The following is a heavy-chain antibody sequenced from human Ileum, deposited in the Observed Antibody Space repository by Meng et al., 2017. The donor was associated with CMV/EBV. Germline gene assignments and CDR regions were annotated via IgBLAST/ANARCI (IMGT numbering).Heavy chain of an antibody. D-gene: IGHD1-20*01. Sequence: LEASPVRVMRAQPLYLPCSVYGGPIHRNYVYWGWSRQTPRKGLEWIGSIYYNGNTPYNPSLKSRVTISLDTSKNQFSLRLSSVTAADTAVYYCARDITGSHFDHWGQGVLVTVSS. J-gene: IGHJ4*02. V-gene: IGHV4-39*07. CDR1: GGPIHRNYVY. CDR2: IYYNGNT. CDR3: ARDITGSHFDH.